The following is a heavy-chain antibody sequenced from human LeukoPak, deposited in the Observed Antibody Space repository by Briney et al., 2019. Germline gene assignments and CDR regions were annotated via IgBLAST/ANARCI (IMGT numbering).Heavy chain of an antibody. CDR1: GFTFSDYY. CDR3: ARDYFTFGGVIVAS. Sequence: GGSLRLSCAASGFTFSDYYLSWIRQAPGKGLEWVSYISSSGNTIYYADSVKGRFTISRDNAKNSLYLQMNSLRAEDTAVYYCARDYFTFGGVIVASWGQGTLVTVSS. J-gene: IGHJ5*02. V-gene: IGHV3-11*04. CDR2: ISSSGNTI. D-gene: IGHD3-16*02.